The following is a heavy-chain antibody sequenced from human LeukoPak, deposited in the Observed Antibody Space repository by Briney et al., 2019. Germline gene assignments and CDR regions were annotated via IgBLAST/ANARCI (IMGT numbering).Heavy chain of an antibody. Sequence: PGGSLRLSCAASGFAFSSYGMHWVRQAPGKGLEWVAVISYDGRNKYYGESVKGRFTISRDNSKNTLYLQMISLRAEDTAVYYCAKYDFGSGYGMDVWGQGTTVTVSS. CDR3: AKYDFGSGYGMDV. CDR2: ISYDGRNK. CDR1: GFAFSSYG. J-gene: IGHJ6*02. D-gene: IGHD3-10*01. V-gene: IGHV3-30*18.